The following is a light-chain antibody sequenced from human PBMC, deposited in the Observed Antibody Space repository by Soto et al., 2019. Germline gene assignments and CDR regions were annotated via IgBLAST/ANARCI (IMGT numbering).Light chain of an antibody. V-gene: IGKV3-15*01. J-gene: IGKJ1*01. CDR3: QQYFEWPPMT. CDR1: ETVATN. CDR2: GAS. Sequence: EVVMTQSPATLSVSPVERATLSCRASETVATNLARYKQKPGQAPRLLISGASTRAAGISDRFRCSGSGTEFTLTIRSLRSEDSAIYDCQQYFEWPPMTCGQGNKGDIK.